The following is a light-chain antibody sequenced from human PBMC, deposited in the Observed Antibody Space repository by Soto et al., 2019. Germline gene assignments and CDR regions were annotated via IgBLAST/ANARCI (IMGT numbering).Light chain of an antibody. Sequence: EIVLTQSPGPLSSSPGETAVLSCRASQSISAKHLAWYQLRPGQSPRLPIYGASGRATGVPGRFSGSGSGTEFTLTISRLEPEDFVVYCCQHFGTSPPYTFGQGTKLEI. J-gene: IGKJ2*01. CDR1: QSISAKH. CDR3: QHFGTSPPYT. V-gene: IGKV3-20*01. CDR2: GAS.